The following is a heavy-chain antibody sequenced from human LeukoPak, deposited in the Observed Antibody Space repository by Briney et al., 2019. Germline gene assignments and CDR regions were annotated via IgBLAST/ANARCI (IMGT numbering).Heavy chain of an antibody. D-gene: IGHD1-26*01. Sequence: GGSLRLSCADSGFTFGRYWMHWVRQAPGKGLVWVSHITTDGSGTSYADSVKGRFTISRDNAKNTLYLQMNSLRAEDAAVYYCARGAIVGANFDYWGQGTLVTVSS. V-gene: IGHV3-74*01. CDR3: ARGAIVGANFDY. CDR2: ITTDGSGT. CDR1: GFTFGRYW. J-gene: IGHJ4*02.